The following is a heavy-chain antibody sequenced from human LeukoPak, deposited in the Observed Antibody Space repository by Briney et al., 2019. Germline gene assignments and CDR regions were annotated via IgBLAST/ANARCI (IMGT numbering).Heavy chain of an antibody. Sequence: SETLTLTCAVSGGSISSSTWWTWVRQPPGKGLEWIGYIYHSGSTYYNPSLKSRVTISVDTSKNQFSLKLSSVTAADTAVYYCARGPQIANWFDPWGQGTLVTVSS. CDR1: GGSISSSTW. V-gene: IGHV4-4*02. D-gene: IGHD3-22*01. J-gene: IGHJ5*02. CDR2: IYHSGST. CDR3: ARGPQIANWFDP.